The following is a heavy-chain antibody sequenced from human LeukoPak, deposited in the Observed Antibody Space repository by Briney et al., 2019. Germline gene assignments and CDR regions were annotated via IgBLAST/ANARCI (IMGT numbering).Heavy chain of an antibody. CDR2: IYYSGST. V-gene: IGHV4-31*03. Sequence: PSQTLSLTCTVSGGSISRGGYYWIWIRQHPGKDLKWIRYIYYSGSTYYNPSLKSRVTISVDLPKKQFSLKLSSVTAADTAVYYCARDSYSSDSSGYYFDHWGQGTLVTVSS. J-gene: IGHJ4*02. CDR1: GGSISRGGYY. CDR3: ARDSYSSDSSGYYFDH. D-gene: IGHD3-22*01.